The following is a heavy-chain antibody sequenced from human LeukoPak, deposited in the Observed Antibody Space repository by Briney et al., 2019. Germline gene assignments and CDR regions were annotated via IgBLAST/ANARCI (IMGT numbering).Heavy chain of an antibody. J-gene: IGHJ4*02. V-gene: IGHV3-30*04. CDR2: ISYDGSNK. CDR1: GFTFSSYA. D-gene: IGHD2-15*01. CDR3: ARGDLGYCSGGSCYLPFLFDY. Sequence: GGSLRLSCEASGFTFSSYAMHWVRQAPGKGLEWVAAISYDGSNKYYADSVKGRFTISRDNSKNTLYPQMNSLRAEDTAVYYCARGDLGYCSGGSCYLPFLFDYWGQGTLVTVSS.